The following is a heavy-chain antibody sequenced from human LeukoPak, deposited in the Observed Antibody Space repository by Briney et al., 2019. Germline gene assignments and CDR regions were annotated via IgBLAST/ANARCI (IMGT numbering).Heavy chain of an antibody. J-gene: IGHJ5*02. Sequence: SETLSLTCTVSGGFISSYYWSWIRQPAGKGLEWIGRIYTSGSTNYNPSLRSRVTISVDKSKNQFSLKLSSVTAADTAVYYCARSPGYCSGGSCYWFDPWGQGTLVTVSS. V-gene: IGHV4-4*07. CDR2: IYTSGST. D-gene: IGHD2-15*01. CDR1: GGFISSYY. CDR3: ARSPGYCSGGSCYWFDP.